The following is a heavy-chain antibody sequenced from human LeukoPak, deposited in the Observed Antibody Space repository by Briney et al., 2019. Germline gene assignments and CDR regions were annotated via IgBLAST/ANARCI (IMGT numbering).Heavy chain of an antibody. Sequence: SLRLSCAASGFTFSSYAMHWVRQAPGKGLEWVAVISYDGSNKYYADSVKGRFTISRDSSKNTLYLQMNSLRAEDTAVYYCARAIQLWLWLDYWGQGTLVTVSS. CDR2: ISYDGSNK. D-gene: IGHD5-18*01. J-gene: IGHJ4*02. V-gene: IGHV3-30*04. CDR3: ARAIQLWLWLDY. CDR1: GFTFSSYA.